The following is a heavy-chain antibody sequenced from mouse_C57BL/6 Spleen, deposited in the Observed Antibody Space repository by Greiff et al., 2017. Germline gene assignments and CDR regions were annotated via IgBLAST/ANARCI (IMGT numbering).Heavy chain of an antibody. Sequence: QVQLQQSGAELARPGASVKLSCKASGYTFTSYGISWVKQRTGQGLEWIGEIYPRSGNTYYNEKFKGKATLTADKSSSTAYMELRSLTSEDSAVYFGARLGNYSYWYFDVWGTGTTVTVSS. CDR2: IYPRSGNT. V-gene: IGHV1-81*01. CDR3: ARLGNYSYWYFDV. CDR1: GYTFTSYG. J-gene: IGHJ1*03. D-gene: IGHD2-1*01.